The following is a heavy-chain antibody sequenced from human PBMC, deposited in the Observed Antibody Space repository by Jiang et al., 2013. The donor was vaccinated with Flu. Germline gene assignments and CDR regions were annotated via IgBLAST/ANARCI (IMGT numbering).Heavy chain of an antibody. D-gene: IGHD3-10*01. CDR3: AHSRFRELLMTGTGFDY. V-gene: IGHV2-5*06. CDR2: IYWDDDK. CDR1: GFSLSTSGVG. J-gene: IGHJ4*02. Sequence: KPTQTLTLTCTFSGFSLSTSGVGVGWIRQPPGKALEWLALIYWDDDKRFNPSLQNRLDITRDTSSNRVVLTLTNVDPVDTATYYCAHSRFRELLMTGTGFDYWGQGTLV.